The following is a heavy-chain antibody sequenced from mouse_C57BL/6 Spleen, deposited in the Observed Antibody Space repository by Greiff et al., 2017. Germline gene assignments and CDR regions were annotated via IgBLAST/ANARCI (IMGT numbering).Heavy chain of an antibody. D-gene: IGHD2-4*01. V-gene: IGHV1-64*01. J-gene: IGHJ2*01. CDR1: GYTFTSYW. Sequence: QVQLQQPGAELVKPGASVKLSCKASGYTFTSYWMHWVKQRPGQGLEWIGMIHPNSGSTNYNEKFKSKATLTVDKSSSTAYMQLSSLTSEDSAVYYCARRGGFYDYDDFDYWGQGTTLTVSS. CDR3: ARRGGFYDYDDFDY. CDR2: IHPNSGST.